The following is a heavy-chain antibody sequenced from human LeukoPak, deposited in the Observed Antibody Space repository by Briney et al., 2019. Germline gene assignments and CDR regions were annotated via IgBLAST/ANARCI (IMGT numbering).Heavy chain of an antibody. Sequence: SETLSLTCTVSGGSISSSSYYWGWIRQPPGKGLEWIGSIYYSGSTYYNPSLKSRVTISVDTSKNQFSLKLSSVTAAGTAVYYCATSAEYFQHWGQGTLVTVSS. CDR2: IYYSGST. J-gene: IGHJ1*01. CDR3: ATSAEYFQH. V-gene: IGHV4-39*01. CDR1: GGSISSSSYY.